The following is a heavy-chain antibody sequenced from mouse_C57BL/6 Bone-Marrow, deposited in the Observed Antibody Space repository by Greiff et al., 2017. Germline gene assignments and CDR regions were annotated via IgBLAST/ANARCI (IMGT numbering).Heavy chain of an antibody. D-gene: IGHD1-1*01. V-gene: IGHV1-19*01. CDR2: INPYNGGT. CDR1: GYTFTDYY. Sequence: EVQLQQSGPVLVKPGASVKMSCKASGYTFTDYYMNWVKQSHGKSLEWIGVINPYNGGTSYNQKFKGKATLTVDKSSSTAYMELNSQTSEDSAVYDCARLKFLYYYGSSLDYWGQGTTLTVSS. J-gene: IGHJ2*01. CDR3: ARLKFLYYYGSSLDY.